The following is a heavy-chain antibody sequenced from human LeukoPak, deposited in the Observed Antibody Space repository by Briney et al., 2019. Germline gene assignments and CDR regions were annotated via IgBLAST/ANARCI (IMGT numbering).Heavy chain of an antibody. J-gene: IGHJ4*02. Sequence: TGGSLRLSCAASGFTFSSYAMNWVRQAPGKGLEWVSAISSSSSYIYYADSVKGRFTISRDNAKNSLYLQMNSLRAEDTAVYYCARAGIAVAGYDYWGQGTLVTVSS. CDR3: ARAGIAVAGYDY. D-gene: IGHD6-19*01. CDR2: ISSSSSYI. V-gene: IGHV3-21*01. CDR1: GFTFSSYA.